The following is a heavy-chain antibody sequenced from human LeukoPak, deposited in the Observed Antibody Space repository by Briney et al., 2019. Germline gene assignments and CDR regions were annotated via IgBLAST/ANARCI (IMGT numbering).Heavy chain of an antibody. D-gene: IGHD3-22*01. V-gene: IGHV4-59*01. CDR1: GGSIRSYY. J-gene: IGHJ4*02. Sequence: SETLSLTCTVSGGSIRSYYWSWIRHPPGKGLEWIGYIYYSGSTNYNPSLKSRVTISVDTSKNQFSLKLSSVTAADTAVYYCARYSGPDDSSGYYYSHGYYFDYWGQGTLVTVSS. CDR3: ARYSGPDDSSGYYYSHGYYFDY. CDR2: IYYSGST.